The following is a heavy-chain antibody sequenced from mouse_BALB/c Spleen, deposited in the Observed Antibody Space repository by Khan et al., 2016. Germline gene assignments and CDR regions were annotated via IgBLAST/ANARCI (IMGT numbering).Heavy chain of an antibody. CDR1: GYTFTNSA. D-gene: IGHD2-14*01. CDR3: ARGARGTTGWYFDG. Sequence: QIQLVQSGPELKKPGETVKISCKASGYTFTNSAMNWVKQAPGKGLKWVGWINTYTGEPTYADDFKGRFAFPLETSASTAYLQFNNLQNEDMTTYFCARGARGTTGWYFDGWGAGTTVTISS. J-gene: IGHJ1*01. V-gene: IGHV9-1*02. CDR2: INTYTGEP.